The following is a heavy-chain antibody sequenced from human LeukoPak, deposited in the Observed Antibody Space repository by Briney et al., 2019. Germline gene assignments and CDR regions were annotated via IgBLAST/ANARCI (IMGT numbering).Heavy chain of an antibody. Sequence: GGSLRLSCAASGFTFSSYWMHWVRQAPGKGLVWVSRINSDGSSTSYADSVKGRFTISRDNAKNTLYLQMNSLRAEDMAVYYCARDPGGYSSGGELDVWGKGTTVTVSS. D-gene: IGHD6-19*01. J-gene: IGHJ6*04. CDR2: INSDGSST. CDR1: GFTFSSYW. CDR3: ARDPGGYSSGGELDV. V-gene: IGHV3-74*01.